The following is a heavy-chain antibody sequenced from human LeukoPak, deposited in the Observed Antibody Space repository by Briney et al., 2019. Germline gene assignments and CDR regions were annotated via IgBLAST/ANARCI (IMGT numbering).Heavy chain of an antibody. CDR1: GFTFSSYA. D-gene: IGHD2-21*02. CDR2: ISGSGGST. V-gene: IGHV3-23*01. CDR3: AKDSPWVVTAPYYFDY. J-gene: IGHJ4*02. Sequence: GGSLRLSCAASGFTFSSYAMSWVRQAPGKGLEWVSAISGSGGSTYYADSVKGRFTISRDNSKNTLYLQVNSLRAEDTAVYYCAKDSPWVVTAPYYFDYWGQGTLVTVSS.